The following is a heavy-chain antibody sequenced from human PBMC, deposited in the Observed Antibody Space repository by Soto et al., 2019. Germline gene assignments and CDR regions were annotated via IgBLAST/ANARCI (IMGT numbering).Heavy chain of an antibody. J-gene: IGHJ6*02. CDR1: GFSLSTGGVG. V-gene: IGHV2-5*04. CDR2: IYWNDDQ. CDR3: VRATSGWRWLQDV. Sequence: QITLKESGPTLVKPTPTLTLTCTFSGFSLSTGGVGVGWIRQPPGKAQEWLALIYWNDDQRFSPSLKSRLTITKDTPSNQVVLTMANMDPVDTGRYYCVRATSGWRWLQDVWCQGTSVTVSS. D-gene: IGHD2-21*01.